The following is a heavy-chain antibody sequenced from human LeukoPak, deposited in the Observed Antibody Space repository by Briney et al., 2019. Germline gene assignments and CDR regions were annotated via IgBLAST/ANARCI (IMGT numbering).Heavy chain of an antibody. Sequence: SGGSLRLSCAASGFTFSSYAMSWVRQAPGKGLEWVSAISGSGGSTYYADSVKGRFTISRDNSKNTLYLQMNSLRAEDTAVYYCAKGEYSSGWYPTSAFDYWGQGTLVTVSS. J-gene: IGHJ4*02. D-gene: IGHD6-19*01. V-gene: IGHV3-23*01. CDR2: ISGSGGST. CDR1: GFTFSSYA. CDR3: AKGEYSSGWYPTSAFDY.